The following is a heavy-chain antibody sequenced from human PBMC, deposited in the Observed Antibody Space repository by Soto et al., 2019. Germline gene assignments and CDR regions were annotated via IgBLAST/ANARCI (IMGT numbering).Heavy chain of an antibody. V-gene: IGHV3-30-3*01. Sequence: GGSLRLSCAASGFTFSSYAMHWVRQAPGKGLEWVAVISYDGSNKYYADSVKGRFTISRDNSKNTLYLQMNSLRAEDTAVYYCARFGFDQRVVIASPWDYYYGMDVWGQGTTVTVSS. CDR3: ARFGFDQRVVIASPWDYYYGMDV. D-gene: IGHD2-21*01. CDR2: ISYDGSNK. CDR1: GFTFSSYA. J-gene: IGHJ6*02.